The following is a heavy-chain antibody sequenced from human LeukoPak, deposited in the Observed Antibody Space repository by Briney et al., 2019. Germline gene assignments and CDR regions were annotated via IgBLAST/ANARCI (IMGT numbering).Heavy chain of an antibody. Sequence: GGSLRLSCAASGFTVSSNYMSWVRQAPGKGLEWVSVIYSGGSTYYADSVKGRFTISRHNSMNTLYLQMNSLRAEDTAVYYCARDGYSFGHDFDYWGQGTLVTASS. J-gene: IGHJ4*02. V-gene: IGHV3-53*01. CDR1: GFTVSSNY. CDR2: IYSGGST. D-gene: IGHD5-18*01. CDR3: ARDGYSFGHDFDY.